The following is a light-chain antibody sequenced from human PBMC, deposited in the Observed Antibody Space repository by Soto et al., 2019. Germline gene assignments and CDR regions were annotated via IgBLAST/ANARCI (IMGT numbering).Light chain of an antibody. Sequence: DIVMTQSPLFLPVTPGEPASISCRSSQSLLHSNGYNYLDWYLQKPGQSPQLLTYLASNRASGVPDRFSGCGSGTDFTLKISRVEAEDVGVHFCMQALQIPPLTFGGGTKVDIK. V-gene: IGKV2-28*01. CDR1: QSLLHSNGYNY. J-gene: IGKJ4*01. CDR3: MQALQIPPLT. CDR2: LAS.